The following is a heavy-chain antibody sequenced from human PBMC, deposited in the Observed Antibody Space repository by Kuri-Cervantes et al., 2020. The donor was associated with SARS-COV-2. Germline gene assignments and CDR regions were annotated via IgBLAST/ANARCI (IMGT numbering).Heavy chain of an antibody. V-gene: IGHV4-30-2*01. CDR2: IYASGST. Sequence: SETLSLTCTVSGGSISSGGYYWSWIRQPPGKGLEWIGYIYASGSTYYNPSLKSRVTISVDRSKNQFSLKLSSVTSADTAVYYCAGEKGDCSSTSCSDISFDYWGQGTLVTVSS. D-gene: IGHD2-2*01. J-gene: IGHJ4*02. CDR1: GGSISSGGYY. CDR3: AGEKGDCSSTSCSDISFDY.